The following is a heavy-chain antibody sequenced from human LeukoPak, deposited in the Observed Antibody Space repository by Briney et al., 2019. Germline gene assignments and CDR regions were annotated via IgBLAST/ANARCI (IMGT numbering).Heavy chain of an antibody. J-gene: IGHJ4*02. D-gene: IGHD1-26*01. V-gene: IGHV1-46*01. CDR2: INPSGGRT. Sequence: ASVKVSCKASGYTFTNYYIHWVRQAPGQGLEWMGIINPSGGRTSYAQKFQGRVTMTRDMSTSTVYMELSSLRSEDTAVYYCARELDGEGATPYYYFDYWGQGTLVTVSS. CDR1: GYTFTNYY. CDR3: ARELDGEGATPYYYFDY.